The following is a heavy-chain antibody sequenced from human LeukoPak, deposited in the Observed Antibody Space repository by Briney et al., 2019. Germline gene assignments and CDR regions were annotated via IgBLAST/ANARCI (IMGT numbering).Heavy chain of an antibody. CDR1: GFNFSNYW. J-gene: IGHJ4*02. V-gene: IGHV3-7*01. CDR3: AREGGEIADTGFDN. D-gene: IGHD3-16*01. Sequence: PGGSLRLSCAASGFNFSNYWMSWVRQAPGKGLEFVANINEDGSEEYYVDSVKGRFTISRDNAKKLLYLQMSRLRAEDTAVYYRAREGGEIADTGFDNWGQGTLVTVSS. CDR2: INEDGSEE.